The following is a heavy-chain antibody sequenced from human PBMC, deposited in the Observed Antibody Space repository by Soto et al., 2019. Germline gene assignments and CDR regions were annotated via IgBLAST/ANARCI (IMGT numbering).Heavy chain of an antibody. CDR1: GGTFSSYT. CDR3: ARGGVSGVADILRYAFDI. D-gene: IGHD3-3*01. J-gene: IGHJ3*02. V-gene: IGHV1-69*02. Sequence: ASVKVSCKASGGTFSSYTISWVRQAPGQGLEWMGRIIPILGIANYAQKFQGRVTITADKSTSTAYMELSSLRSEDTAVYYCARGGVSGVADILRYAFDIWGQGTMVTVSS. CDR2: IIPILGIA.